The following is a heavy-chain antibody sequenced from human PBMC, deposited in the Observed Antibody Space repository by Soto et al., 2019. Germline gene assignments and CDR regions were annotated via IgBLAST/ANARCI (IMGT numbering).Heavy chain of an antibody. Sequence: ASVKVSCKASGYTFTSYGISWVRQAPGQGLEWMGWISAYNGNTNYAQKLQGRVTMTTDTSTSTVYMELRSLRSDDTAVYYCASTGSGSYKYYYYYYYMDVWGKGTTVTVSS. J-gene: IGHJ6*03. CDR3: ASTGSGSYKYYYYYYYMDV. CDR2: ISAYNGNT. V-gene: IGHV1-18*01. D-gene: IGHD3-10*01. CDR1: GYTFTSYG.